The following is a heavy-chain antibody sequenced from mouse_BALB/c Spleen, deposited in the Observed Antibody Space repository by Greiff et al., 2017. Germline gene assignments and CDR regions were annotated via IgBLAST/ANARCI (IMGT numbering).Heavy chain of an antibody. J-gene: IGHJ4*01. D-gene: IGHD2-4*01. CDR1: GYTFTSYW. Sequence: VKLQESGAELARPGASVKLSCKASGYTFTSYWMQWVKQRPGQGLEWIGAIYPGDGDTRYTQKFKGKATLTADKSSSTAYMQLSSLASEDSAVYYCARSSMITFYAMDYWGQGTSVTVSS. CDR2: IYPGDGDT. CDR3: ARSSMITFYAMDY. V-gene: IGHV1-87*01.